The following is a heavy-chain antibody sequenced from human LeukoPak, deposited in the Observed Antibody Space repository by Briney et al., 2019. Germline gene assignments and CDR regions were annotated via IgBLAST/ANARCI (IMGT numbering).Heavy chain of an antibody. CDR1: GGSISSSSYY. V-gene: IGHV4-61*02. Sequence: SETLSLTCTVSGGSISSSSYYWGWIRQPAGKGLEWIGRIYTSGSTNYNPSLKSRVTISVDTSKNQFSLKLSSVTAADTAVYYCARSPGQSLRSAWFDPWGQGTLVTVSS. CDR2: IYTSGST. J-gene: IGHJ5*02. CDR3: ARSPGQSLRSAWFDP. D-gene: IGHD4-17*01.